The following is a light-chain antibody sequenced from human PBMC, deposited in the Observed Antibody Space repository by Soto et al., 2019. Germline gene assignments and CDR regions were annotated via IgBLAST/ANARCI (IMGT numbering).Light chain of an antibody. V-gene: IGKV2-29*03. CDR3: MQCVDLPIT. CDR1: QSLMYSDGVTY. CDR2: DAF. Sequence: IVMTQTPLSLSVTPGQPASISCKSSQSLMYSDGVTYLYWYLQKPGQPPQLLIYDAFTRFSGVSERFSGSGSGTDFTLRISRVEAEDAGVYYCMQCVDLPITFGGGTKVDI. J-gene: IGKJ4*01.